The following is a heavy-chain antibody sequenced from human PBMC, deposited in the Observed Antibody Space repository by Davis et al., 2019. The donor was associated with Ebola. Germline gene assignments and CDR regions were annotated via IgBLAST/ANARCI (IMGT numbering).Heavy chain of an antibody. J-gene: IGHJ4*02. CDR1: GFTFSDYY. CDR2: ISSSGSTI. Sequence: GGSLRLSCAASGFTFSDYYMSWIRQAPGKGPEWVSYISSSGSTIYYADSVKGRFTISRDNAKNSLYLQMNSLRAEDTAVYYCARVGDNYYDSSGIDYWGQGTLVTVSS. D-gene: IGHD3-22*01. V-gene: IGHV3-11*01. CDR3: ARVGDNYYDSSGIDY.